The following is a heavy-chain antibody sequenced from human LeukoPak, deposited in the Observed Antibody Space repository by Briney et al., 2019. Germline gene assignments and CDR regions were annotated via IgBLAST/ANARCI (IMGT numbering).Heavy chain of an antibody. Sequence: SETLSLTCTVSGGSISSGDYYWSWIRQPAGKGLEWIGRIYTSGSTNYNPSLKSRVTMSVDTSKNQFSLKLSSVTAADTAVYYCARVRISYYDSSGSIYYYYMDVWGKGTTVTVSS. CDR1: GGSISSGDYY. CDR3: ARVRISYYDSSGSIYYYYMDV. CDR2: IYTSGST. D-gene: IGHD3-22*01. J-gene: IGHJ6*03. V-gene: IGHV4-61*02.